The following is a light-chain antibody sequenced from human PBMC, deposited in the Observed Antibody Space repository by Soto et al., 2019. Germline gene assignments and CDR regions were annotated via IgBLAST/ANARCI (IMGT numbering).Light chain of an antibody. J-gene: IGKJ1*01. V-gene: IGKV3-20*01. Sequence: ETVLRQSPGTLSLSPGERATLSCRASQSVTSNYLAWYQQKPGQAPRLLIYDASSRATGIPHRFSGSGSGTDFTLTISRLEPEDFVLYYCQQYGSSPGTFGQGTKVDNK. CDR3: QQYGSSPGT. CDR1: QSVTSNY. CDR2: DAS.